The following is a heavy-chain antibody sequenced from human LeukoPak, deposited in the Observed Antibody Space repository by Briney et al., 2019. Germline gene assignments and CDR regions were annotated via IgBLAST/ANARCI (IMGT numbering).Heavy chain of an antibody. J-gene: IGHJ4*02. CDR2: LHTDDTT. CDR3: ARGTQVRAAAFRN. D-gene: IGHD2-15*01. V-gene: IGHV3-53*01. CDR1: GGTFSDYY. Sequence: ETLSLTCAVYGGTFSDYYWSWIRQSPGKGLEWVSFLHTDDTTYYADSVKGRFTISKDNSKNTLYFQMNSLRVEDTAVYYCARGTQVRAAAFRNLGQGTLVTVSS.